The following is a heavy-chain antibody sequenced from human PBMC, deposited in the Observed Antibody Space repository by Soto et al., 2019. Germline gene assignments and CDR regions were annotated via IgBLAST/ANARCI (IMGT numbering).Heavy chain of an antibody. CDR3: ARDPYCGGDCNLDY. CDR1: GFTFSSYS. V-gene: IGHV3-48*01. J-gene: IGHJ4*02. Sequence: EVQLVESGGGLVQPGGSLRLSCAASGFTFSSYSMNWVRQAPGKGLEWVSYISSSSSTIYYADSVKGRFTISRDNAKNSLYLQMNSLRAEDTAVYYCARDPYCGGDCNLDYWGQGTLVTVSS. D-gene: IGHD2-21*01. CDR2: ISSSSSTI.